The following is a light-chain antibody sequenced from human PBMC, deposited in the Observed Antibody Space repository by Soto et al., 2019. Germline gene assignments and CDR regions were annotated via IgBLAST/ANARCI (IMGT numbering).Light chain of an antibody. CDR3: SSFASSIPLV. Sequence: HPGKAPKLLICDVTNRPSGVSNRFSGSKSGNTASLTISGLQTEDEADYYCSSFASSIPLVFGGGTQLTVL. V-gene: IGLV2-14*04. J-gene: IGLJ2*01. CDR2: DVT.